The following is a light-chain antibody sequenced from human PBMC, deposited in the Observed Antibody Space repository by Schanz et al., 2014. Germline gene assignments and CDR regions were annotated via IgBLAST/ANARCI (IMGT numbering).Light chain of an antibody. CDR1: SRDVGS. V-gene: IGLV2-23*01. CDR2: EGS. CDR3: CSFADSNAYV. J-gene: IGLJ1*01. Sequence: QSALTQPASVSGSPGQSVTISCTGTSRDVGSISWYQQPPGTAPKLMIYEGSKRPSGVSTRFSGSKSGNTASLTISGLQAEDEADYYCCSFADSNAYVFGTGTKLTVL.